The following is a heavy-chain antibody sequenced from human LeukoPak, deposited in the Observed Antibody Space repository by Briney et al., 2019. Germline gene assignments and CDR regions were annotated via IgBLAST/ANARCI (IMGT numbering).Heavy chain of an antibody. J-gene: IGHJ5*02. D-gene: IGHD1-26*01. CDR2: IYSGGST. V-gene: IGHV3-53*01. CDR3: ARSIVGATSWFDP. CDR1: GFTFSSNY. Sequence: GGSLRLSCAASGFTFSSNYMSWVRQAPGKGLEWVSVIYSGGSTYYSDSVKGRFTISRDNSKNTLYLQMNSLRAEDTAVYYCARSIVGATSWFDPWGQGTLVTVSS.